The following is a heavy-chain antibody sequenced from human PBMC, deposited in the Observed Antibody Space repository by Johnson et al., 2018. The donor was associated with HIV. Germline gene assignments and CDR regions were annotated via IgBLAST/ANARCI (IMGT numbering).Heavy chain of an antibody. CDR1: GFTFSSYG. J-gene: IGHJ3*02. V-gene: IGHV3-30*02. CDR3: AREMAATNAWALDI. D-gene: IGHD5-24*01. Sequence: VQLVESGGGVVQPGGSLRLSCAASGFTFSSYGMHWVRQAPGKGLEWVAFIRYDGSNKYYADSVKGRFTISRDNSKNTLYLQMNSLRAEDTAVYYCAREMAATNAWALDIWGQGTMVTVSS. CDR2: IRYDGSNK.